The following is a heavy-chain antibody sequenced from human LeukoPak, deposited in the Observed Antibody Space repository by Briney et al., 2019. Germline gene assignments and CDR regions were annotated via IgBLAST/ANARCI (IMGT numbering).Heavy chain of an antibody. J-gene: IGHJ4*02. Sequence: GGSLRLSCAASGFTFNSYGMHWVRQAPGKGPEWVAFIRYDGSNKYYADSVKGRFTISRDNSKNTLYLQMNSLRVEDTAVYYCATLPYYYDSSGSYYFDYWGQGTLVTVSS. CDR3: ATLPYYYDSSGSYYFDY. D-gene: IGHD3-22*01. CDR2: IRYDGSNK. CDR1: GFTFNSYG. V-gene: IGHV3-30*02.